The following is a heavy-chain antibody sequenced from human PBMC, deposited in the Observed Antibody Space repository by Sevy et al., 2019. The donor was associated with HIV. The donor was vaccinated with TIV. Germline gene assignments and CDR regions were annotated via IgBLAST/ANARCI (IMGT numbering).Heavy chain of an antibody. J-gene: IGHJ6*02. V-gene: IGHV4-31*03. CDR2: IYYSGST. CDR3: ARLLCGSSTSCYPHYYYGMDV. Sequence: SETLSLTCTVSGGSISSGGYYWSWIRQHPGKGLEWIGYIYYSGSTYYNPSLKSRVTLSVDTSKTQFTLKLSSVTAADTAVYYCARLLCGSSTSCYPHYYYGMDVWGQGTTVTVSS. D-gene: IGHD2-2*01. CDR1: GGSISSGGYY.